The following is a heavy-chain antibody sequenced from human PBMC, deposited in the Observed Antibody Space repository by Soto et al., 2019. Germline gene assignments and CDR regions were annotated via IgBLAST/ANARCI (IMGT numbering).Heavy chain of an antibody. CDR1: GFTFSSYG. CDR3: AKSHGSGSYSHVYFDY. V-gene: IGHV3-30*18. D-gene: IGHD3-10*01. J-gene: IGHJ4*02. Sequence: PGGSLRLSCAASGFTFSSYGMHWVRQAPGKGLEWVAVISYDGSNKYYADSVKGRFTISRDNSKNTLYLQMNSLRAEDTAVYYCAKSHGSGSYSHVYFDYWGQGTLVTVSS. CDR2: ISYDGSNK.